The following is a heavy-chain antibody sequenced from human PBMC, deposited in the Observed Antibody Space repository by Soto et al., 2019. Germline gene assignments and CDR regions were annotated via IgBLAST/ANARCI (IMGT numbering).Heavy chain of an antibody. Sequence: QVQLVESGGGVVQPGRSLRLSCAASGFTFSSYAMHWVRQAPGKGLEWVAVISYDGSNKYYADSVKGRFTISRDNSKNTLYLQMNSLRAEDTAVYYCARDERWVRIDYWGQGTLVTVSS. CDR3: ARDERWVRIDY. CDR1: GFTFSSYA. J-gene: IGHJ4*02. V-gene: IGHV3-30-3*01. CDR2: ISYDGSNK. D-gene: IGHD3-10*01.